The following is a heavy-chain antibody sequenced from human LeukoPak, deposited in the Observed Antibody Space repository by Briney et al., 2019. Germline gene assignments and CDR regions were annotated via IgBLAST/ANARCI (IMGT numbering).Heavy chain of an antibody. CDR3: ARALYDSSGYSVY. CDR1: GYTFTSYD. D-gene: IGHD3-22*01. V-gene: IGHV1-8*01. Sequence: GASVKVSCKASGYTFTSYDINWVRQATGQGLEWMGWMNPNSGNTGYAQKLQGRVTMTTDTSTSTAYMELRSLRSDDTAVYYCARALYDSSGYSVYWGQGTLVTVSS. J-gene: IGHJ4*02. CDR2: MNPNSGNT.